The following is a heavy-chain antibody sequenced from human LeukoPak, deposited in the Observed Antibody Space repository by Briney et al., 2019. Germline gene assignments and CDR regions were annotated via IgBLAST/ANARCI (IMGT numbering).Heavy chain of an antibody. CDR1: GYSFTSYW. V-gene: IGHV5-51*01. D-gene: IGHD3-10*01. CDR2: IYPGDSDT. CDR3: ARHSLKYYYGSGGDSQYYYYYMDV. J-gene: IGHJ6*03. Sequence: GESLKISRKSSGYSFTSYWIGWVRQMPGKGLEWIGIIYPGDSDTRYIPSFQGQVTISADKSISTAYLQWSSLKASDTAMYYCARHSLKYYYGSGGDSQYYYYYMDVWGEGTTVTVSS.